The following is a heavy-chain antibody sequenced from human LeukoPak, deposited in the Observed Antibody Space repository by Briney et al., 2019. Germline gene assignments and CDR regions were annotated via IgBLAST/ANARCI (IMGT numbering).Heavy chain of an antibody. CDR1: GYTFTGYY. CDR2: INPNSGGT. D-gene: IGHD3-22*01. J-gene: IGHJ5*02. CDR3: ARDPYYYDSSGYYLNNWFDP. V-gene: IGHV1-2*02. Sequence: ASVKVSCKASGYTFTGYYVHWVRQAPGQGLEWMGWINPNSGGTNYAQKFQGRVTTTRDTSISTAYMELSRLRSDDTAVYYCARDPYYYDSSGYYLNNWFDPWGQGTLVTVSS.